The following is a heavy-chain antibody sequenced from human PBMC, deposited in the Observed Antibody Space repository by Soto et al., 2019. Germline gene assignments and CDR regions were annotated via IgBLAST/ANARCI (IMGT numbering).Heavy chain of an antibody. J-gene: IGHJ6*02. V-gene: IGHV4-31*03. CDR1: GDSISVGYY. CDR2: VSPSGTT. CDR3: ARDRGSYGMDV. Sequence: QVQLQESGPGLVKPSQTLSLTCTVSGDSISVGYYWSWIRQHPGKGLEWIGYVSPSGTTYYNPSLKSRVSISTDTSKNQFSLEVSSVTAVDTAVYYCARDRGSYGMDVWGQGTTVTVSS.